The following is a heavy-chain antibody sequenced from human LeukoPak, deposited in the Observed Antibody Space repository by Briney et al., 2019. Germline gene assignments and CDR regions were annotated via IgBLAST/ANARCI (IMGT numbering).Heavy chain of an antibody. D-gene: IGHD1-26*01. CDR2: TSSSGSTI. V-gene: IGHV3-48*03. Sequence: GGSLRLSXAASGFTFGSYEMNWVRQAPGKGLEWVSYTSSSGSTIYYADSVKGRFTISRDNAKNSLYLQMNSLRAEDTAVYYCARDPPLPAIVGPSYYDYWGQGTLVTVSS. J-gene: IGHJ4*02. CDR3: ARDPPLPAIVGPSYYDY. CDR1: GFTFGSYE.